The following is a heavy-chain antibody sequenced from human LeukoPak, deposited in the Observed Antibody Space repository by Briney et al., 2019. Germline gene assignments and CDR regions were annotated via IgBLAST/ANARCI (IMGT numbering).Heavy chain of an antibody. V-gene: IGHV3-7*01. D-gene: IGHD2-15*01. CDR3: ASQQDLEYTLSSGGYYFDS. J-gene: IGHJ4*02. CDR2: IKYDGSER. CDR1: GLQNKFW. Sequence: GGSLRLSCAASGLQNKFWMSWVRQAPGKGREWVANIKYDGSERNYVDSVKGRFTISRDNATISVSLQMNSLRAEDTAVYYCASQQDLEYTLSSGGYYFDSWGQGIQVTVSS.